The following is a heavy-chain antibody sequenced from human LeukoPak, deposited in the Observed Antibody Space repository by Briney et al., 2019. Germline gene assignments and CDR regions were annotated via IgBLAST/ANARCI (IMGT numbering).Heavy chain of an antibody. D-gene: IGHD1-26*01. Sequence: SVKVSCKASGFTFTSSAVQWVRQARGQRLEWIGWIVVGSGNTNYAQKFQERVTITRDMSTSTAYMELSSLRSEDTAVYYCAAVGPKEAIVGATTVDYWGREPWSPSPQ. CDR2: IVVGSGNT. CDR3: AAVGPKEAIVGATTVDY. J-gene: IGHJ4*02. V-gene: IGHV1-58*01. CDR1: GFTFTSSA.